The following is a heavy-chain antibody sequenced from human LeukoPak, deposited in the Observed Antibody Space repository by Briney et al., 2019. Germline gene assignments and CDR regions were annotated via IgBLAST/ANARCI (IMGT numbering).Heavy chain of an antibody. D-gene: IGHD2-2*01. V-gene: IGHV4-59*12. CDR3: ARDIIVVVPAAMGSNWFDP. CDR2: IYYSGST. Sequence: PSETLSLTCTVSGGSISSYYWSWIRQPPGKGLEWIGYIYYSGSTNYNPSLKSRVTISVDTSKNQFSLKLSSVTAADTAVYYCARDIIVVVPAAMGSNWFDPWGQGTLVTVSS. J-gene: IGHJ5*02. CDR1: GGSISSYY.